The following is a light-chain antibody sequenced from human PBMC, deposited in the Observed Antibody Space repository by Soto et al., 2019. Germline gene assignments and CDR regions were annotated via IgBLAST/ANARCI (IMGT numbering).Light chain of an antibody. Sequence: DIQLNQSPSSLSASVGDRVTLTCHASQDISNYLNWYQQKPGKAPKLLIYDASNLETGVPSRFSGSGSGTDFTFTISSLQPEDIATYYCQQYDNLPLTFGGGTKVDIK. CDR3: QQYDNLPLT. CDR2: DAS. CDR1: QDISNY. V-gene: IGKV1-33*01. J-gene: IGKJ4*01.